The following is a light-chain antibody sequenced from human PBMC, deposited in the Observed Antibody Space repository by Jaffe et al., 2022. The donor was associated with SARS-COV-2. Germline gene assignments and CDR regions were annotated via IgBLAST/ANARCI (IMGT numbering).Light chain of an antibody. CDR3: QHRSNWPTT. CDR1: QSVLSY. J-gene: IGKJ4*01. V-gene: IGKV3-11*01. CDR2: DTS. Sequence: EIVLTQSPATLSVSPGEGATLSCRASQSVLSYLAWYQQKPGQAPRLLIYDTSNRATGVPARFSGSGSGTDFTLTITSLEPEDFAVYYCQHRSNWPTTFGGGTKVELK.